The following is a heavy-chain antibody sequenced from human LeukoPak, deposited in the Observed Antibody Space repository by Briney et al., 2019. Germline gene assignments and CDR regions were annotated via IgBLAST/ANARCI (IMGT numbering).Heavy chain of an antibody. Sequence: GGSLRLSCAASGFTFSSYAMSWVRQAPGKGLEWVSAISGSGGSTYYADSVKGRFTISRDNSKNTLYLQMSSLRAEDTAVYYCAKDGTPLGSSWCLDYWGQGTLVTVSS. CDR3: AKDGTPLGSSWCLDY. CDR1: GFTFSSYA. J-gene: IGHJ4*02. V-gene: IGHV3-23*01. D-gene: IGHD6-13*01. CDR2: ISGSGGST.